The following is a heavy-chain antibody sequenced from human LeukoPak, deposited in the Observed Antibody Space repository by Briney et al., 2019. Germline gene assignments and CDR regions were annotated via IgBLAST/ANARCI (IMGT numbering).Heavy chain of an antibody. D-gene: IGHD6-13*01. CDR2: ISSTSSYI. CDR3: ARGGSSRFDQ. Sequence: PGGSLRLSCAASGFSFSDYSMNWVRQAPGKGLEWVSSISSTSSYIYYADSVKGRFTISRDNAKNSLYLQMNGLRADDTAVYYCARGGSSRFDQWGQGTLVTVSS. CDR1: GFSFSDYS. J-gene: IGHJ4*02. V-gene: IGHV3-21*01.